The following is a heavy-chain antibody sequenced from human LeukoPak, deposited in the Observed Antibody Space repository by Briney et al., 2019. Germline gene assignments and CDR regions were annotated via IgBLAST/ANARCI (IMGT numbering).Heavy chain of an antibody. V-gene: IGHV3-30*04. CDR3: ARDPGEWLVYYFDY. CDR1: GFTFSSYA. Sequence: GGSLRLSCAASGFTFSSYAMHWVRQAPGKGLEWVAVISYDGSNKYYADSVKGRFTISRDNSKNTLYLQMNSLRAEDTAVYYCARDPGEWLVYYFDYWGQGTLVTVYS. CDR2: ISYDGSNK. J-gene: IGHJ4*02. D-gene: IGHD6-19*01.